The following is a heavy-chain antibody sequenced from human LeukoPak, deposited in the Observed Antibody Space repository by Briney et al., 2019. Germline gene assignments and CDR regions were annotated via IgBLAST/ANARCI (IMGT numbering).Heavy chain of an antibody. CDR2: IYPGDSDT. V-gene: IGHV5-51*01. CDR1: GYSFSTNW. CDR3: VRVLWTWALNYYYGMDA. J-gene: IGHJ6*02. D-gene: IGHD2-8*02. Sequence: PGESLKISCTGSGYSFSTNWIGWVRQMPGKGLEWMGIIYPGDSDTRYSPSFQGQVTISADKSISTAYLQWSSLKASDTAMYYCVRVLWTWALNYYYGMDAWGQGTTVTVSS.